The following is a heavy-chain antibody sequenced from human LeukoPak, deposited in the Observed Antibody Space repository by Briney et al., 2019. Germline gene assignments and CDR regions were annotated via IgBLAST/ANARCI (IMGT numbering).Heavy chain of an antibody. CDR3: AKMAWGYDFWSGYTFDY. CDR2: ISYDGSNK. J-gene: IGHJ4*02. CDR1: GFTFSSYG. D-gene: IGHD3-3*01. Sequence: GGSLRLSCAASGFTFSSYGMHWVRQAPGKGLEWVAVISYDGSNKYYADSVKGRFTISRDNSKNTLYLQMNSLRAEDTAVYYCAKMAWGYDFWSGYTFDYWGQGTLVTVSS. V-gene: IGHV3-30*18.